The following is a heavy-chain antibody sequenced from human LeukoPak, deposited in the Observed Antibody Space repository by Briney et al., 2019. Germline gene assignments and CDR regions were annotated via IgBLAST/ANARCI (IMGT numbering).Heavy chain of an antibody. D-gene: IGHD1-7*01. CDR3: ARIGQNYDLDY. Sequence: GGSLRLSCAASGFTFSRYEMNWVRAAPGEGLEGVSYISSSGNSKYYADSVKGRFNISRDNAKNSLYLQMNSLRAEDTAVYYCARIGQNYDLDYWGQGTLVTVSS. CDR1: GFTFSRYE. CDR2: ISSSGNSK. J-gene: IGHJ4*02. V-gene: IGHV3-48*03.